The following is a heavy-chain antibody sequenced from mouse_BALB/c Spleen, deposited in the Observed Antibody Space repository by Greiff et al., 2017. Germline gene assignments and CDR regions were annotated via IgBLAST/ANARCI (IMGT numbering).Heavy chain of an antibody. CDR1: GFTFSSYA. CDR2: ISSGGSYT. V-gene: IGHV5-9-4*01. CDR3: ARSGTARAFFAY. D-gene: IGHD3-2*01. Sequence: EVQLVESGGGLVKPGGSLKLSCAASGFTFSSYAMSWVRQSPEKRLEWVAEISSGGSYTYYPDTVTGRFTISRDNAKNTLYLEMSSLRSEDTAMYYCARSGTARAFFAYWGQGTLVTVSA. J-gene: IGHJ3*01.